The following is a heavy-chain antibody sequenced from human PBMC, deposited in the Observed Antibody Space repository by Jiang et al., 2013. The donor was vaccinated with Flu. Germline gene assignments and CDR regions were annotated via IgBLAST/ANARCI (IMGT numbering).Heavy chain of an antibody. CDR3: ARERRLEGYNFEAFDI. J-gene: IGHJ3*02. CDR1: GGSISSYY. Sequence: LLKPSETLSLTCTVSGGSISSYYWSWIRQPPGKGLEWIGYIYYSGSTNYNPSLKSRVTISVDTSKNQFSLKLSSVTAADTAVYYCARERRLEGYNFEAFDIWGQGTMVTVSS. V-gene: IGHV4-59*01. D-gene: IGHD5-24*01. CDR2: IYYSGST.